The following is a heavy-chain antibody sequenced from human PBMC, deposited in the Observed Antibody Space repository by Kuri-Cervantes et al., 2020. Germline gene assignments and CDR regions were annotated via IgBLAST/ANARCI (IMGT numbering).Heavy chain of an antibody. J-gene: IGHJ3*02. CDR1: GYTFTGYY. V-gene: IGHV1-8*02. Sequence: ASVKVSCKASGYTFTGYYMHWVRQATGQGPEWMGWMNPNSGSAGYAENFQGRVTMTRDTSVGTAYMELSSLRSDDTAVYYCARDHHGRIAVAGTGHAFDIWGQGTMVTVSS. D-gene: IGHD6-19*01. CDR2: MNPNSGSA. CDR3: ARDHHGRIAVAGTGHAFDI.